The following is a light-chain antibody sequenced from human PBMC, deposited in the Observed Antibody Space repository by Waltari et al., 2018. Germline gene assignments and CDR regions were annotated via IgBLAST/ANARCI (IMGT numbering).Light chain of an antibody. V-gene: IGLV2-14*03. CDR1: SSDIGSYNY. J-gene: IGLJ2*01. CDR3: SSYTTTSTLLVV. Sequence: QSALTQPASVSGSPGQSITISCTGTSSDIGSYNYVSWYKHHPGKAPKLMIFDVNNRPSGVSDRFSGSKSGNTASLTISGLQAEDEADYYCSSYTTTSTLLVVFGGGTKLTVL. CDR2: DVN.